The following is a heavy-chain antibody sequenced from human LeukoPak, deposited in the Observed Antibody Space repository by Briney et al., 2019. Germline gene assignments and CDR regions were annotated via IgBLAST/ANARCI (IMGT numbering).Heavy chain of an antibody. Sequence: GGSLRLSCAASGFTFSAYAMTWVRQAPGKGLEWVSVISGSGGSTYYPDSVKGRFTISRDNSRNTLYLQMNSLRAEDTAVYYCAKGQTWASVYFDSWGQGTLVTVSS. CDR1: GFTFSAYA. CDR2: ISGSGGST. CDR3: AKGQTWASVYFDS. V-gene: IGHV3-23*01. D-gene: IGHD7-27*01. J-gene: IGHJ4*02.